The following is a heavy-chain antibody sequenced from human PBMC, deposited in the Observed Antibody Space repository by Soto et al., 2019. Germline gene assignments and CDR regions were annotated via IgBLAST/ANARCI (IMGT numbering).Heavy chain of an antibody. V-gene: IGHV3-7*01. CDR2: IKADGSEK. Sequence: EVHLVESGGGLVQPGGSLRLSCAGSGFTFSNHWMNWVRQAPGKGLEWVANIKADGSEKYYVDSVKGRFTISRDNAKTSLFRQMTARGAGDPAVYSWARARGAASGARGPLVPVSS. CDR3: ARARGAAS. J-gene: IGHJ4*02. CDR1: GFTFSNHW. D-gene: IGHD3-16*01.